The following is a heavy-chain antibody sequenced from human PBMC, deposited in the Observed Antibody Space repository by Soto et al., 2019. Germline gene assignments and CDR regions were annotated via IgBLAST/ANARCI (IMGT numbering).Heavy chain of an antibody. J-gene: IGHJ4*02. V-gene: IGHV3-30*18. D-gene: IGHD4-17*01. CDR2: ISYHGRDE. CDR3: VKDHLMNTVTTGGY. Sequence: QVQLVESGGGVVQPGRSLRLSCAASRFSLSNYGMHRVRQAPGKGLEWVAVISYHGRDEYYADSVKGRFTISRDTSKNTLYLQMNTLRPEDTAVYYCVKDHLMNTVTTGGYWGQGTLVTVSS. CDR1: RFSLSNYG.